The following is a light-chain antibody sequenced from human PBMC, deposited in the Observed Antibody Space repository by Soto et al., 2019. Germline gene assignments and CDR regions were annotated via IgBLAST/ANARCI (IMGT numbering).Light chain of an antibody. V-gene: IGKV1-8*01. CDR3: QQYYSYPLYT. Sequence: AIRMTQSPSSFSASTGDRVTITCRASQGISSYLAWYQQKPGKAPKLLIYAASTLQSGVPSRFSGSGAVTDFALTIRCLQAEDFATLYCQQYYSYPLYTFGQGTKLDIK. CDR1: QGISSY. CDR2: AAS. J-gene: IGKJ2*01.